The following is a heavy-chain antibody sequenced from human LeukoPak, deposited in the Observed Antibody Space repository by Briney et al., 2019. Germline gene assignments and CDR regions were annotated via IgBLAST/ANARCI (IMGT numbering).Heavy chain of an antibody. CDR3: ARTTAMVTIFDY. CDR1: GYTFTNYA. D-gene: IGHD5-18*01. J-gene: IGHJ4*02. Sequence: ASVKVSCKASGYTFTNYAMHWVRQAPGQRLEWMGWINAGNGNTKYSQKFQGRVTITRDTSASTAHMELSSLRSEDTAVYYCARTTAMVTIFDYWGQGTLVTVSS. V-gene: IGHV1-3*01. CDR2: INAGNGNT.